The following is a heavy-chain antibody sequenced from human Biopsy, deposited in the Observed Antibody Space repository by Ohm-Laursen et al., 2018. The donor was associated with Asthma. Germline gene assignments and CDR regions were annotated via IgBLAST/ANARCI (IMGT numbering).Heavy chain of an antibody. CDR1: GYTFTSYA. J-gene: IGHJ4*02. V-gene: IGHV7-4-1*02. Sequence: GASVKVSCKPSGYTFTSYALNWVRQAPGQGLEWMGWINTNTGNPTYAQGFTGRFVFSLDTSVNTAHLQISSLKAEDTAVYYCARMISYYHEMRAPFFDCWGQGTLVTVSS. CDR2: INTNTGNP. CDR3: ARMISYYHEMRAPFFDC. D-gene: IGHD3-22*01.